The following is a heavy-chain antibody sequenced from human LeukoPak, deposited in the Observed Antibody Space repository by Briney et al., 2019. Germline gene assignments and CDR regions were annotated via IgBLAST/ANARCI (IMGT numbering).Heavy chain of an antibody. V-gene: IGHV4-59*08. Sequence: SETLSLTCSVSGGSISSYYWNWIRQPPGKGLEWIGYIYYSGYTNYNPSLKSRVTISVDTSKNQFSLKLTSMTAADTAVYYCARYVPVAGPDYWGQGTLVTVSS. CDR2: IYYSGYT. J-gene: IGHJ4*02. CDR3: ARYVPVAGPDY. D-gene: IGHD6-19*01. CDR1: GGSISSYY.